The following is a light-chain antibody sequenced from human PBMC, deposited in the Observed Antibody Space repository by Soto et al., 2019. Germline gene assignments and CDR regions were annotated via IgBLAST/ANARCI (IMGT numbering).Light chain of an antibody. CDR2: DAS. CDR3: QQRSSWPPT. J-gene: IGKJ3*01. CDR1: QSVSSY. Sequence: EIVLTQSPATLSLSPGERATLSCRASQSVSSYLAWYQQKPGQAPRLLIYDASNGATGIPARFSGSGSGTDFTLTISSLEPEDFAVYYCQQRSSWPPTFGPGTKVDIK. V-gene: IGKV3-11*01.